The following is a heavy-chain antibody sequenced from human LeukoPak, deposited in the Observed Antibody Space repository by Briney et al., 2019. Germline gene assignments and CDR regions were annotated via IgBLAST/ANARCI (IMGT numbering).Heavy chain of an antibody. V-gene: IGHV3-21*01. CDR3: ARESYYETGGLDY. CDR1: GFTFSSYE. Sequence: GGSLRLSCAASGFTFSSYEMNWVRQAPGKELEYVSSISKSSSHKYYADSVKGRFTISRDNAKNSLYLQMDSLRVEDTAMYYCARESYYETGGLDYWGQGTLVTVSS. D-gene: IGHD3-22*01. J-gene: IGHJ4*02. CDR2: ISKSSSHK.